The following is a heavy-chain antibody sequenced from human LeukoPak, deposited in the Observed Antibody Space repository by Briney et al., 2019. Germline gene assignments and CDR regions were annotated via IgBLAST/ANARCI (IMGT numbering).Heavy chain of an antibody. Sequence: ASVKVSCKASGYTFTSYGISWVRQAPGQGLEWMGWISAYNGNTNYAQKLQGRVTMTTDTSTSTAYMELRSLRSDDTAVYYCARGVPAVTTFRASPFDYWGQGTLVTVSS. CDR2: ISAYNGNT. J-gene: IGHJ4*02. CDR3: ARGVPAVTTFRASPFDY. V-gene: IGHV1-18*01. D-gene: IGHD4-17*01. CDR1: GYTFTSYG.